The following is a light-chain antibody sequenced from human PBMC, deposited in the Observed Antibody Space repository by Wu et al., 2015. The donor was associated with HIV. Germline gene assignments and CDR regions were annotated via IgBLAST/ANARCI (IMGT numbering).Light chain of an antibody. CDR1: QSVGTS. J-gene: IGKJ2*03. CDR3: QQYGSSSRYS. CDR2: GAS. V-gene: IGKV3-20*01. Sequence: EIVLTQSPATLSLSPGERATLSCRASQSVGTSLAWYQHRPGQSPRLLVYGASSRATGIPDRFSGSGSGTDFTLTISRLEPEDFAMYYCQQYGSSSRYSFGQGPSWRSN.